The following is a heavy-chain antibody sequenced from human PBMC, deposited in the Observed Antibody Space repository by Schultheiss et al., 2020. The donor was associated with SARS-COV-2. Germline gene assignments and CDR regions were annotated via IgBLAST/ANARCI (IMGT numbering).Heavy chain of an antibody. D-gene: IGHD2-15*01. J-gene: IGHJ3*02. CDR2: INHSGST. Sequence: SETLSLTCAVYGGSFSGYYWSWIRQPPGKGLEWIGEINHSGSTNYNPSLKSRVTISVDTSKNQFSLKLSSVTAADTAVYYCARGRVLSQFPGDAFDIWGQGTMVTVSS. CDR3: ARGRVLSQFPGDAFDI. CDR1: GGSFSGYY. V-gene: IGHV4-34*01.